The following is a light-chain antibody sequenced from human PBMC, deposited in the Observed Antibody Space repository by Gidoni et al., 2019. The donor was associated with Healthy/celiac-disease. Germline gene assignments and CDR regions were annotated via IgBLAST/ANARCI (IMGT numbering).Light chain of an antibody. Sequence: HSVLTPPPSASRPPRPGVTISCSGSSSNIGSNTVNWYQQLPGTAPKLLIYSNNQRPSGVPDRFSGSKSGTSASLAISGLQSEDEADYYCAAWDDSLNGVVFGGGTKLTVL. J-gene: IGLJ2*01. CDR2: SNN. CDR3: AAWDDSLNGVV. V-gene: IGLV1-44*01. CDR1: SSNIGSNT.